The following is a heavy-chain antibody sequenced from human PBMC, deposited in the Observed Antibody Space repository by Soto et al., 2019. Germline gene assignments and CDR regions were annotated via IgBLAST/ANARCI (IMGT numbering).Heavy chain of an antibody. D-gene: IGHD3-3*01. CDR2: ISAYNGNT. V-gene: IGHV1-18*01. Sequence: ASVKVSCKXSGYTFTSYDISWVRQAPGQGLEWMGWISAYNGNTNYAQKLQGRVTMTTDTSTSTAYMELRSLRSDDTAVYYCARDSVYDFWSGYSYWGQGTLVTVSS. CDR1: GYTFTSYD. J-gene: IGHJ4*02. CDR3: ARDSVYDFWSGYSY.